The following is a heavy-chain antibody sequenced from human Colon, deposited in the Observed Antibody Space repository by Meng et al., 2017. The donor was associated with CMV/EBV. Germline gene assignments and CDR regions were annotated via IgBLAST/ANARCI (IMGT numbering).Heavy chain of an antibody. CDR3: ARGRGTKLLFDY. CDR1: GGSISTSNYY. J-gene: IGHJ4*02. Sequence: QVQMHESGPGTVNPSETLSLTCTVPGGSISTSNYYWGWIRQPPGKGLEWIGSIYYGGKTYYNPSLESRVSISVDTSQNQFSLRLSSVTAADSAVYFCARGRGTKLLFDYWGQGTLVTVSS. D-gene: IGHD3-16*01. CDR2: IYYGGKT. V-gene: IGHV4-39*07.